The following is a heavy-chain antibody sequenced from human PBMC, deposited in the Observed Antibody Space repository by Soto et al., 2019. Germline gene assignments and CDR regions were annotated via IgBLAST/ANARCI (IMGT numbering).Heavy chain of an antibody. CDR1: GFTFSSYA. D-gene: IGHD6-13*01. Sequence: EVQLVESGGGLVKPGGSLRLSCAASGFTFSSYAMNWVRQAPGKGLQWVASIASGRNYIHYADKVKGRVTISRDDAKTSLYLEMSSLSAEDTGVYFCARDMYGRSWYVDYWGRGTPVTVSS. J-gene: IGHJ4*02. CDR2: IASGRNYI. CDR3: ARDMYGRSWYVDY. V-gene: IGHV3-21*02.